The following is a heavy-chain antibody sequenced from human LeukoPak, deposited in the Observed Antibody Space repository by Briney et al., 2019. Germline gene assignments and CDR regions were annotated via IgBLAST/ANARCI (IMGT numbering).Heavy chain of an antibody. CDR3: ARLKVPYTSGLAP. J-gene: IGHJ5*02. CDR2: INHSGGT. D-gene: IGHD6-25*01. Sequence: SETLSLTCVVYGGSFSGYHWSWIRQPPGKGLEWIGEINHSGGTNYNPSLKSRVIMSVDTSKNQFSLKLSSVTAADTAVYYCARLKVPYTSGLAPWGQGTLVTVSS. CDR1: GGSFSGYH. V-gene: IGHV4-34*01.